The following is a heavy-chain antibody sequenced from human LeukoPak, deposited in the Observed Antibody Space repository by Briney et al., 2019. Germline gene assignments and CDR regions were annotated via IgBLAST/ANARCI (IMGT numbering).Heavy chain of an antibody. CDR3: ARVQAIYCSGGSCYSSNYYYYYGMDV. D-gene: IGHD2-15*01. J-gene: IGHJ6*02. Sequence: GGSLRLSCAASGFTFSSHWMTWVRQAPGKGLEWVANIKQDGSEKYYVDSVKGRFTISRDNAKNSLYLQMNSLRAEDTAVYYCARVQAIYCSGGSCYSSNYYYYYGMDVWGQGTTVTVSS. CDR2: IKQDGSEK. V-gene: IGHV3-7*05. CDR1: GFTFSSHW.